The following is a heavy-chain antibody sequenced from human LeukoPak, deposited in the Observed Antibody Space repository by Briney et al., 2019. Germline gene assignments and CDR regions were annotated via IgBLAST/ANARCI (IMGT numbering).Heavy chain of an antibody. D-gene: IGHD6-6*01. Sequence: PSETLSLTCTVSGGSISSGGYYWSWIRQHPGKGLEWIGEINHSGSTNYNPSLKSRVTISVDTSKNQFSLKLSSVTAADTAVYYCARDSLLRSWAARPWFDPWGQGTLVTVSS. CDR2: INHSGST. CDR1: GGSISSGGYY. J-gene: IGHJ5*02. CDR3: ARDSLLRSWAARPWFDP. V-gene: IGHV4-39*07.